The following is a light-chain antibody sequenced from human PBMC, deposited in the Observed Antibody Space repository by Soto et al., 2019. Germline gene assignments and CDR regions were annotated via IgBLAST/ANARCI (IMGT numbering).Light chain of an antibody. CDR3: SSYTSSSTLV. J-gene: IGLJ2*01. CDR2: EVS. Sequence: QSALTQPASVSGSPGQSITISCTGTSSDVGGYNYVSWYQQHPGIAPKLMISEVSNRPSGVSNRFSGSKSGNTASLTISGLQAEGEADYYCSSYTSSSTLVFGGGTKLTVL. V-gene: IGLV2-14*01. CDR1: SSDVGGYNY.